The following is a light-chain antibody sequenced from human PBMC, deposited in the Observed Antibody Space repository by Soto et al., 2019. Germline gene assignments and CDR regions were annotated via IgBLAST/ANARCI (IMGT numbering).Light chain of an antibody. CDR1: SSDVGGFLY. CDR3: SSYSSSSTLVL. V-gene: IGLV2-14*01. CDR2: AVS. Sequence: QSVLTKPASVSGSPGQSITISCTGTSSDVGGFLYVSWFQQHPGKAPKLMIYAVSNRPSGISNRFSGSKSGNTASLTISGLQAEDEADYYFSSYSSSSTLVLFGGGTKLTV. J-gene: IGLJ2*01.